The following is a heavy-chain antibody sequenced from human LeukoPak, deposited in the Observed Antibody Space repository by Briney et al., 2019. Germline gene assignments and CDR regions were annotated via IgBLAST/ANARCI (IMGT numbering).Heavy chain of an antibody. V-gene: IGHV3-15*01. CDR2: IKSKTDGGTT. CDR1: GFTFSNAW. D-gene: IGHD1-1*01. J-gene: IGHJ4*02. Sequence: PGGSLRLSCAASGFTFSNAWMIWVRQAPGKGLEWVGRIKSKTDGGTTDYAAPVKGRFTISRDDSKNTLYLQMNSLKTEDTAVYYCTTIACGGERCPQTAYFDYWGQGTLVTVSS. CDR3: TTIACGGERCPQTAYFDY.